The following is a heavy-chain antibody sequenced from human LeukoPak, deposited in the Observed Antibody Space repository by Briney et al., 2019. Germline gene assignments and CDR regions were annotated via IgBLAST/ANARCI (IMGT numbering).Heavy chain of an antibody. D-gene: IGHD3-9*01. Sequence: SGGSLRLSCAASGFTFSSYSMNWVRQAPGKGLEWVSSISRSSSYIYYADSVKGRFTISRDNAKNSLYLQMNSLRAEDTAVYYCARGGDGGDYDILTGYYMDLWGKGTTVTVSS. V-gene: IGHV3-21*01. CDR1: GFTFSSYS. J-gene: IGHJ6*03. CDR2: ISRSSSYI. CDR3: ARGGDGGDYDILTGYYMDL.